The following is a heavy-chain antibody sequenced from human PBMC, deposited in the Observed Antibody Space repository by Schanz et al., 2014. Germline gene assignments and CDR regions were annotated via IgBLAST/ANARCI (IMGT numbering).Heavy chain of an antibody. CDR2: MYINSGST. J-gene: IGHJ3*01. CDR1: GFTVNTNY. D-gene: IGHD5-12*01. V-gene: IGHV3-53*01. CDR3: ARDGGRDGYNLAFDV. Sequence: EVQLVESGGGLLQPGGSLRLSCAVSGFTVNTNYMSWVRQAPGKGLEWISSMYINSGSTQYADSVKGRFIISRDSSKNTLFLQMNSLRAEDTAVYFCARDGGRDGYNLAFDVWGQGTLVTVS.